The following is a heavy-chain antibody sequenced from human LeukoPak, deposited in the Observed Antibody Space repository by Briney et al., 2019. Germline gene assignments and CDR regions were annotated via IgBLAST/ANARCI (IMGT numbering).Heavy chain of an antibody. CDR2: IIPIFGTA. CDR1: GGTFSSYA. CDR3: ARGSGRYYYYYYMDV. V-gene: IGHV1-69*05. Sequence: ASVKVSCKASGGTFSSYAISWVRQAPGQGLEWMGGIIPIFGTANYAQKFQGRVTITTDESTSTAYMVLSSLRSEDTAVYYCARGSGRYYYYYYMDVWGKGTTVTVSS. J-gene: IGHJ6*03. D-gene: IGHD1-26*01.